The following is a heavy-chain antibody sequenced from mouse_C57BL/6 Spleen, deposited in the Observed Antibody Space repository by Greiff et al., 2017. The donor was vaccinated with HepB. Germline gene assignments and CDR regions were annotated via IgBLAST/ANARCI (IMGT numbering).Heavy chain of an antibody. CDR1: GFTFSSYA. V-gene: IGHV5-4*01. Sequence: EVKLVESGGGLVKPGGSLKLSCAASGFTFSSYAMSWVRQTPEKRLEWVATISDGGSYTYYPDNVKGRFTISRDNAKNNLYPQMSHLKSEDTAMYYCARDRGSKYFDVWGTGTTVTVSS. CDR2: ISDGGSYT. CDR3: ARDRGSKYFDV. D-gene: IGHD3-1*01. J-gene: IGHJ1*03.